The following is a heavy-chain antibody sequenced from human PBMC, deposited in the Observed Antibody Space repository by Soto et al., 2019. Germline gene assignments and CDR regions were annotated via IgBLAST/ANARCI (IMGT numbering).Heavy chain of an antibody. CDR1: GFTFSSYG. CDR3: AKDLRYSNYVEGIGGMDV. CDR2: ISYDGSNK. D-gene: IGHD4-4*01. V-gene: IGHV3-30*18. J-gene: IGHJ6*02. Sequence: PGESLKISCAASGFTFSSYGMHWVRQAPGKGLEWVAVISYDGSNKYYADSVKGRFTISRDNSKNTLYLQMNSLRAEDTAVYYCAKDLRYSNYVEGIGGMDVWGQGTTVTVSS.